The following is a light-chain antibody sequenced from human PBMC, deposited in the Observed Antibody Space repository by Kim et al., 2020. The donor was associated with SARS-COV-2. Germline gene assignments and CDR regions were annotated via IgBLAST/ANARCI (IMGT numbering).Light chain of an antibody. CDR2: AAS. CDR1: QGINIV. Sequence: SASVGARVTITCRASQGINIVFAWFPQKQGKVPQRLIYAASSSQSGVPARFSGSGSGTEFTLTISSLQPEDFANYYCLQHQTYPYTFGQGTKLEI. CDR3: LQHQTYPYT. J-gene: IGKJ2*01. V-gene: IGKV1-17*03.